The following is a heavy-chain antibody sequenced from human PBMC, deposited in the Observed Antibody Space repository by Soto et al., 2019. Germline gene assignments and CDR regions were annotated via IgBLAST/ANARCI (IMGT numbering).Heavy chain of an antibody. V-gene: IGHV3-30-3*01. Sequence: QVQLVESGGGVVQPGRSLRLSCAASGFTFSSYAMHWVRQAPGKGLEWVAVISYDGSNKYYADSVKGRFTISRDNSKNTLYLQMNSLSAEDTAVYYCARAVLVPAAVYYYYGMDVWGQGTTVTVSS. CDR3: ARAVLVPAAVYYYYGMDV. CDR1: GFTFSSYA. J-gene: IGHJ6*02. CDR2: ISYDGSNK. D-gene: IGHD2-2*01.